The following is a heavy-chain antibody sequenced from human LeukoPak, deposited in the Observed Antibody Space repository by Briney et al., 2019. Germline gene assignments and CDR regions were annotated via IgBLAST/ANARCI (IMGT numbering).Heavy chain of an antibody. CDR3: ARDRGLAAAGTNWIDP. Sequence: GGSLRLSCAASGFTFSSYGMHWVRQAPGKGLEWVAIISYDGSNRYYTDSVDGRFTISRDNSKNTLYLEMNSLRPEDTAVYYCARDRGLAAAGTNWIDPWGQGTLVTVSS. V-gene: IGHV3-30*19. D-gene: IGHD6-13*01. CDR1: GFTFSSYG. J-gene: IGHJ5*02. CDR2: ISYDGSNR.